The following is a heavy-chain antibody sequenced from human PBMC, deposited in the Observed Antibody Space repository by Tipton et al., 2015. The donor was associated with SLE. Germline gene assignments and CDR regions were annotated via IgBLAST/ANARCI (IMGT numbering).Heavy chain of an antibody. CDR3: ARGRVTMGFDY. D-gene: IGHD4/OR15-4a*01. Sequence: TLSLTCVVSDSSITSIYSWGWIRQPPGKGLEWIGSIYHSGGAFYSRSLKSRATLSVDTSKNQFSLRLFSVTAADTAVYYCARGRVTMGFDYWGHGIPVTVSS. CDR2: IYHSGGA. V-gene: IGHV4-38-2*01. J-gene: IGHJ4*01. CDR1: DSSITSIYS.